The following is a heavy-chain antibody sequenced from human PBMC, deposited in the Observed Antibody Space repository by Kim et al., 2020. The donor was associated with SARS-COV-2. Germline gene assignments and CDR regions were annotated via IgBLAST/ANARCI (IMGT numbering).Heavy chain of an antibody. J-gene: IGHJ2*01. CDR3: ARGGASSRYFDL. Sequence: YHPSPKHRVTLSVDTSKTPFSLQLSSVTAADTAVYYCARGGASSRYFDLWGRGTLVTVSS. V-gene: IGHV4-59*09. D-gene: IGHD6-13*01.